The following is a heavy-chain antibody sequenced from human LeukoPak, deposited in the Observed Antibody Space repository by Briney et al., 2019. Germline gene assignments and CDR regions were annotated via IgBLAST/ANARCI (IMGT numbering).Heavy chain of an antibody. CDR1: GFTFSSYA. Sequence: GGSLRLSCAASGFTFSSYAMSWVRQAPGKGLEWVANIKQDGNEKYYVDSVKGRFTISRDNAKNSVYLQMNSLRVEDTAVYYCAREEQLVRFDYWGQGTLVTVSS. CDR2: IKQDGNEK. CDR3: AREEQLVRFDY. D-gene: IGHD6-6*01. J-gene: IGHJ4*02. V-gene: IGHV3-7*01.